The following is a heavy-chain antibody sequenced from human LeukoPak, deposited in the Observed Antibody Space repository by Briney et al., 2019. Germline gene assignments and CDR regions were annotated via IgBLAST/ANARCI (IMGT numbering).Heavy chain of an antibody. J-gene: IGHJ5*01. CDR1: GFTFSTYG. V-gene: IGHV3-30*03. Sequence: GGSLRLSCAASGFTFSTYGMHWVRQAPGKGLEWVAVISYDGSNEYYADSVKGRFTISRDNSKNTLYLQMNSLRAEDTAVYYCARGDGGSSTVPIYWFDSWGQGTLVTVSS. D-gene: IGHD4-17*01. CDR3: ARGDGGSSTVPIYWFDS. CDR2: ISYDGSNE.